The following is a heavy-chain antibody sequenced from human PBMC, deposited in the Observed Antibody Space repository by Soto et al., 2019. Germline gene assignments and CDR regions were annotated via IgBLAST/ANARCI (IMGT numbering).Heavy chain of an antibody. CDR2: ISAYNGNT. V-gene: IGHV1-18*01. CDR3: ARDWGPSDSSGYYDAFDI. Sequence: QVQLVQSGAEVKKPGASVKVSCKASGYTFTSYGISWVRQAPGQGLEWMGWISAYNGNTNYAQKLQGRVTMTTDTSTSTAYMQLRSLRSDDTSVYYCARDWGPSDSSGYYDAFDIGGQGTMVTVSS. CDR1: GYTFTSYG. J-gene: IGHJ3*02. D-gene: IGHD3-22*01.